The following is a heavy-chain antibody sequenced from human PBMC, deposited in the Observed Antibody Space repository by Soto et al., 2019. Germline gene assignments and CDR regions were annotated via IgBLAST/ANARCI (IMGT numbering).Heavy chain of an antibody. J-gene: IGHJ4*02. CDR2: IHSDGSTT. CDR1: GFTFSGYW. V-gene: IGHV3-74*01. CDR3: AGIYGSGVVDF. D-gene: IGHD3-10*01. Sequence: EVQLVESGGGLVQPGGSLRLSCAASGFTFSGYWIHWVRQAPGKGLEWVSRIHSDGSTTSYAESVKGRFTISRDNSKNTVYLQMSSLRVEDTGVYSCAGIYGSGVVDFWGQGSLITVSS.